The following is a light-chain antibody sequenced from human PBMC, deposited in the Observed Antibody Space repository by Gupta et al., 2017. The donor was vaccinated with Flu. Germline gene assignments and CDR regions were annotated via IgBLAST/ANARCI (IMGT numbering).Light chain of an antibody. CDR1: QSLLHSVGKTY. V-gene: IGKV2D-29*01. Sequence: DIVLTQTPLSLSVTPGQPASISCKSSQSLLHSVGKTYVYWYLQTPGPPPQLLIDAVSNRFSGVPGWCGGRGAMTDFTLKISRVEAEYVGFYCRMQSRQPPFTFGPGTKVEIK. CDR2: AVS. J-gene: IGKJ3*01. CDR3: MQSRQPPFT.